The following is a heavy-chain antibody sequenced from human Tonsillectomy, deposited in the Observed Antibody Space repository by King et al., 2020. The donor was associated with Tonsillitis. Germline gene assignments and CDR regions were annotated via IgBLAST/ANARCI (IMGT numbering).Heavy chain of an antibody. D-gene: IGHD1-1*01. CDR2: LYTSGST. Sequence: VQLQESGPGLVKPSETLSLTCTVSGASISSYYWSWIRQPAGKGLEWSGRLYTSGSTNYNPALKSRVTMSVDTSNNQFSLEVNSVTAADTAGYYCARDSGTGVGNYWGQGTLVIVSS. J-gene: IGHJ4*02. CDR1: GASISSYY. V-gene: IGHV4-4*07. CDR3: ARDSGTGVGNY.